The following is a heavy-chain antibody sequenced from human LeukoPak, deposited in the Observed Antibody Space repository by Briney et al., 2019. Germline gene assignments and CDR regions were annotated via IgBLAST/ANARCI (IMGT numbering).Heavy chain of an antibody. CDR1: GFTFSDYY. CDR3: ARDQANAAMAWPMDV. J-gene: IGHJ6*02. CDR2: IRKDGGQI. Sequence: PGGSLRLSCAASGFTFSDYYMSWVRQAPGKGLEWVANIRKDGGQIYYVDSVKGRFTISRDNAKNSLYLEMKSLIIEDTGVYYCARDQANAAMAWPMDVWGQGTAVTVS. V-gene: IGHV3-7*05. D-gene: IGHD5-18*01.